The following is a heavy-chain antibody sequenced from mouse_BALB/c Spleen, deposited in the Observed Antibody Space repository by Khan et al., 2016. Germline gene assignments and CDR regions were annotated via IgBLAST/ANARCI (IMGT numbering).Heavy chain of an antibody. D-gene: IGHD1-1*01. CDR1: GYTFSDYE. CDR2: IDPETGGT. Sequence: QVQLQQSGAELVRPGASVTLSCKASGYTFSDYEMHWVKQTPVHGLQWIGSIDPETGGTAYNQKFKGQATLTAGRSSSTSHMELRSLTSEDSAVXYSTKKGNFFRTYDFDSWGHGTTLTVSS. CDR3: TKKGNFFRTYDFDS. V-gene: IGHV1-15*01. J-gene: IGHJ2*01.